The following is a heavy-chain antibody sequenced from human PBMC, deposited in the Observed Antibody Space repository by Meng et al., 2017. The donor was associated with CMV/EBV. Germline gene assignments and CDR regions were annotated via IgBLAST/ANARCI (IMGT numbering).Heavy chain of an antibody. CDR3: AREVDDYGDGWYFDL. CDR2: IIPIFGTA. CDR1: AVTSSRYA. Sequence: QAHLVQLWCGGKKPGSQGKVSSKASAVTSSRYAIRWVRQAPGQGLEWMVGIIPIFGTANYAQKFQGRDTITADESTSTAYMGLSSLRSEDTAVYYCAREVDDYGDGWYFDLWGRGTLVTVPS. D-gene: IGHD4-17*01. V-gene: IGHV1-69*01. J-gene: IGHJ2*01.